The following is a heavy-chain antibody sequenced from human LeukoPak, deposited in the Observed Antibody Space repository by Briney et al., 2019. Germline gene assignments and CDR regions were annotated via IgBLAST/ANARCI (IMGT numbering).Heavy chain of an antibody. CDR3: ARGGNTFGGVIVDAFDI. CDR2: ISSGSRYL. CDR1: GITFDAYG. V-gene: IGHV3-21*01. J-gene: IGHJ3*02. D-gene: IGHD3-16*02. Sequence: PGGPLRPSCAASGITFDAYGMSWVRQGPGKGLDWFSSISSGSRYLYYAGSVKGRFTISPANATNPPSFHVSSLRAQDTAVYYCARGGNTFGGVIVDAFDIWGQGTMVTVSS.